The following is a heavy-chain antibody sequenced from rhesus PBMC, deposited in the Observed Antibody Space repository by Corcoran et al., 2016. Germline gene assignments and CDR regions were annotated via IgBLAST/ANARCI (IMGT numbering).Heavy chain of an antibody. V-gene: IGHV4S9*01. CDR2: IYGNSAST. D-gene: IGHD3S6*01. Sequence: QVQLQESGPGLVKPSETLSLTCAVSGGSISYSYYWNWIRQPPGQGLEWIGNIYGNSASTYYNPSLKSRVTISKDTSKNQFFLKLSSVTAADTAVYYCARGGARASSTHDYWGQGVLVTVSS. CDR1: GGSISYSYY. J-gene: IGHJ4*01. CDR3: ARGGARASSTHDY.